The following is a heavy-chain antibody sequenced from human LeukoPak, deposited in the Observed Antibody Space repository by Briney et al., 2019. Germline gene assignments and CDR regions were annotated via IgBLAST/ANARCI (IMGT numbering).Heavy chain of an antibody. V-gene: IGHV4-39*07. CDR2: IYYTGDT. Sequence: SETLSLTCTVSGGSISSSSYYWGWIRQPPGKGLEWIGTIYYTGDTYYSPSLKSRVTILVDTSKNQFSLKVSSVTAADTAVYYCARLQTTVTTGIYYYYNYMDVWGKGTTVTVSS. J-gene: IGHJ6*03. CDR1: GGSISSSSYY. D-gene: IGHD4-17*01. CDR3: ARLQTTVTTGIYYYYNYMDV.